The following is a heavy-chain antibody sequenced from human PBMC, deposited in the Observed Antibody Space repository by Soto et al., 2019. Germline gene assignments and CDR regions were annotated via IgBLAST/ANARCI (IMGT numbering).Heavy chain of an antibody. D-gene: IGHD2-15*01. CDR2: ISYDGNNK. Sequence: QLQLVESGGGVVQPGRSLRLSCAASGFTFSSYGMHWVRQAPGKGLEWVAVISYDGNNKYYADSVKGRLTISRDNSKNTLYLQMNSLRAEDTAVYYCAKDEVLVVAVARDYYGMDVWVQGTKVTVSS. CDR3: AKDEVLVVAVARDYYGMDV. V-gene: IGHV3-30*18. J-gene: IGHJ6*02. CDR1: GFTFSSYG.